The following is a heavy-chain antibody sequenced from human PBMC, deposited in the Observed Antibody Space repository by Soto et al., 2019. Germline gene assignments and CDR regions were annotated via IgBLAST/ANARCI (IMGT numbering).Heavy chain of an antibody. V-gene: IGHV1-69*13. CDR3: ASGRYSSGWYVGYYYYGMDV. D-gene: IGHD6-19*01. J-gene: IGHJ6*02. Sequence: GASVKVSGKASGGTFSSYAISWVRQAPGQGLEWMGGVIPIFGTANYAQKFQGRVTITADESTSTAYMELSSLRSEDTAVYYCASGRYSSGWYVGYYYYGMDVWGQGTTVTVSS. CDR1: GGTFSSYA. CDR2: VIPIFGTA.